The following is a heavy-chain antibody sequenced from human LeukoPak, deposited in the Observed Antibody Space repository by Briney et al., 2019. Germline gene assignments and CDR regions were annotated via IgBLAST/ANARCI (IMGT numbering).Heavy chain of an antibody. J-gene: IGHJ4*02. CDR2: IVGSGGIT. CDR3: AKGIVGATTYFDY. CDR1: GFTFGSYA. D-gene: IGHD1-26*01. V-gene: IGHV3-43*02. Sequence: GGSLRLSCEASGFTFGSYAMYWVRQAPGKGLEWVSGIVGSGGITQYADSVKGRFTISRDNSKNSLYLQMNSLRTEDTALYYCAKGIVGATTYFDYWGQGTLVTVSS.